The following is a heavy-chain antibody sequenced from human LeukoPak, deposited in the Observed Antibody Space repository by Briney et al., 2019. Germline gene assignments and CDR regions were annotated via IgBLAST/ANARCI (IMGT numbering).Heavy chain of an antibody. D-gene: IGHD3-16*01. CDR3: ARATGTWGQDGFDI. J-gene: IGHJ3*02. V-gene: IGHV1-2*02. CDR1: GYTFTGYY. CDR2: INPNSGGT. Sequence: GASVKVSCKASGYTFTGYYMHWVRQAPGQGLEWMGWINPNSGGTNYAQKFQGRVTMTRDTSISTAYMELRSLRSDDTAVYYCARATGTWGQDGFDIWGQGTMVTVSS.